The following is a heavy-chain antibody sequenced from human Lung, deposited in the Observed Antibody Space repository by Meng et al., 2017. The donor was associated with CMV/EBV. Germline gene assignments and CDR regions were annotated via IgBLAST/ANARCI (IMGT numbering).Heavy chain of an antibody. V-gene: IGHV1-46*01. D-gene: IGHD6-19*01. Sequence: AXVXVSXXASGYTFTSYYMHWVRQAPGQGLEWMGIINPSGGSTSYAQKFQGRVTMTRDTSTSTVYMELSSLRSEDTAVYYCARGSSGWTYYFDYWGQGTLVTVSS. CDR1: GYTFTSYY. CDR3: ARGSSGWTYYFDY. CDR2: INPSGGST. J-gene: IGHJ4*02.